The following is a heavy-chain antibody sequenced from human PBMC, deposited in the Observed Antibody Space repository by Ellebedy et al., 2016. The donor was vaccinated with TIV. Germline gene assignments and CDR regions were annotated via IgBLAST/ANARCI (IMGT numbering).Heavy chain of an antibody. V-gene: IGHV1-18*04. D-gene: IGHD6-19*01. CDR3: ARVAVAGISHWFDP. CDR1: GYTFTSYG. J-gene: IGHJ5*02. Sequence: AASVKVSCKASGYTFTSYGISWVRQAPGQGLEWMGWISAYNGNTNYAQKLQGRVTMTTDTSTSTAYMELRSLRSDDTAVDYCARVAVAGISHWFDPWGQGTLVTVSS. CDR2: ISAYNGNT.